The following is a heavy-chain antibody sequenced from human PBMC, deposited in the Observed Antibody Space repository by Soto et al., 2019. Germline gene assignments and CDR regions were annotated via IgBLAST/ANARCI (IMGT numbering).Heavy chain of an antibody. D-gene: IGHD3-3*02. CDR2: LYYRGST. Sequence: SETLSLTCTVSGGSISSTSYYWGWIRQPPGKGLEWIGSLYYRGSTYYNPSLKSRVTVSVDTSKNQFSLNLRSVTAADTAVYYCARLPSRHLVDYWGQGTLVTVSS. CDR3: ARLPSRHLVDY. V-gene: IGHV4-39*01. CDR1: GGSISSTSYY. J-gene: IGHJ4*02.